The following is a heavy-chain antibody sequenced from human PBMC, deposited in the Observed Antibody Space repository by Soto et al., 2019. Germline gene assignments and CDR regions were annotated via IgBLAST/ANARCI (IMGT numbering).Heavy chain of an antibody. CDR3: ARDLGSGYDPGDY. CDR1: GDIFSGYS. Sequence: QVQLVQSGAEVKKPGSSVKVSCKTSGDIFSGYSISWVRQAPGQGLEWMGGIIPIFGTTNYAQRFHGRVTITXDXPTSTVYMELYSLKSEDTAVYYCARDLGSGYDPGDYWGQGTLVTVSS. CDR2: IIPIFGTT. V-gene: IGHV1-69*05. D-gene: IGHD5-12*01. J-gene: IGHJ4*02.